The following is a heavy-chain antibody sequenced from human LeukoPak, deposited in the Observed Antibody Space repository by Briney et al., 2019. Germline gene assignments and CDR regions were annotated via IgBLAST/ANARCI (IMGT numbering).Heavy chain of an antibody. J-gene: IGHJ3*02. CDR2: IIPIFGTA. D-gene: IGHD1-26*01. CDR1: GGTFSSYA. CDR3: ARQPTSGSYHTLAPTDAFDI. Sequence: SVNVSCKASGGTFSSYAISWVRQAPGQGLEWMGGIIPIFGTANYAQKFQGRVTITADESTSTAYMELSSLRSEDTAVYYCARQPTSGSYHTLAPTDAFDIWGQGTMVTVSS. V-gene: IGHV1-69*13.